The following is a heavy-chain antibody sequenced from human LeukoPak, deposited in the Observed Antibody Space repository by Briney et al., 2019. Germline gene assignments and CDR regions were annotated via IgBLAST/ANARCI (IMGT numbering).Heavy chain of an antibody. CDR1: GGSFSGYY. CDR3: ARVHPRGSGWYRRYFQH. V-gene: IGHV4-34*01. Sequence: SETLSLTCTVSGGSFSGYYWSWIRQPPGKGLEWIGEINHSGSTNYNPSLKSRVTISVDTSKNQFSLKLSSVTAADTAVYYCARVHPRGSGWYRRYFQHWGQGTLVTVSS. D-gene: IGHD6-19*01. CDR2: INHSGST. J-gene: IGHJ1*01.